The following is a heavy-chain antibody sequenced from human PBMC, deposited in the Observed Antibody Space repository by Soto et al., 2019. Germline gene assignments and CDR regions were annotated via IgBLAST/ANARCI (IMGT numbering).Heavy chain of an antibody. V-gene: IGHV3-23*01. CDR2: ISGSGGST. CDR3: AKDLTNNGYYYDSSGYYPYYFDY. Sequence: GGSLRLSCAASGFTFSSYAMSWVRQAPGKGLEWVSAISGSGGSTYYADSVKGRFTISRDNSKNTLYLQMNSLRAEDTAVYYCAKDLTNNGYYYDSSGYYPYYFDYWGQGTLVTVSS. CDR1: GFTFSSYA. D-gene: IGHD3-22*01. J-gene: IGHJ4*02.